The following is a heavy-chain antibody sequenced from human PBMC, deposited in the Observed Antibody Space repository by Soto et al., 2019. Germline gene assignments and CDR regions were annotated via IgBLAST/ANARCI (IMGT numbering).Heavy chain of an antibody. J-gene: IGHJ3*02. V-gene: IGHV1-69*01. D-gene: IGHD3-22*01. CDR1: GGTFSSYA. CDR2: IIPIFGTA. CDR3: ASDDSSCSWGAFDS. Sequence: QVRLVQSGAEVKKPGSSVKVSCKASGGTFSSYAISWVRQAPGQGLEWMGGIIPIFGTANYAQKFQGRVTINADEPTSTAYMELSSLRSEDTAVDYCASDDSSCSWGAFDSWGQGTMVTVSS.